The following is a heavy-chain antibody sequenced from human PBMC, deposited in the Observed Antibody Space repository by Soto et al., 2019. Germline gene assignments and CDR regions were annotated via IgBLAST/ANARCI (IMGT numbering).Heavy chain of an antibody. CDR2: ISSSGSTI. V-gene: IGHV3-11*01. J-gene: IGHJ3*02. CDR1: GFTFSDYY. D-gene: IGHD2-15*01. Sequence: GGSLRLSCAASGFTFSDYYMSWIRQAPGKGLEWVSYISSSGSTIYYADSVKGRFTISRDNAKNSLYLQMNSLRAEDTAVYYCASTERLYCSGGSCPNDAFDIWGQGTMVTVS. CDR3: ASTERLYCSGGSCPNDAFDI.